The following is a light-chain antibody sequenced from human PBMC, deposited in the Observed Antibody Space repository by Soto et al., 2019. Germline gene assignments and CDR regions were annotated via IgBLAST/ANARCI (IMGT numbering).Light chain of an antibody. CDR2: GAS. CDR3: QQYGSSPPYT. J-gene: IGKJ5*01. Sequence: EIVLTQSPATLSVSPGERATLSCRASQSVGNNLAWYQQKPGQAPRLLIHGASSRATGIPDRFSGSGSGTDFTLTISRLEPEDFAVYYCQQYGSSPPYTFGQGTRLENK. CDR1: QSVGNN. V-gene: IGKV3-20*01.